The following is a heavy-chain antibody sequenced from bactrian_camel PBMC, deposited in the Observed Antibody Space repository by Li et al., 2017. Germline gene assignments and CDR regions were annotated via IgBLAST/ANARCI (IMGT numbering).Heavy chain of an antibody. CDR1: GYTASAYC. V-gene: IGHV3S57*01. CDR3: AVVRTMDWACGFPLRSGRFGH. Sequence: VQLVESGGGTVQPGGSLRLSCEAPGYTASAYCLAWFRQRLGQAREGVAHVGSNFYTNYADSVKGRFTISKDNAKNTLYLEMNSLKPEDTAMYYCAVVRTMDWACGFPLRSGRFGHWGQGTQVTVS. CDR2: VGSNFYT. J-gene: IGHJ4*01. D-gene: IGHD5*01.